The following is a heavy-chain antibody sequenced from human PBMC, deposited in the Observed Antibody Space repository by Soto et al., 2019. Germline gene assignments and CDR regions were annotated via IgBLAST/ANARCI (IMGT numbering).Heavy chain of an antibody. J-gene: IGHJ3*02. CDR2: INAGNGNT. D-gene: IGHD5-12*01. CDR3: ARDLATMTHDAFDI. CDR1: GYTFTIYA. Sequence: ASVKVSCKASGYTFTIYAMHWVRQAPGQRLEWMGWINAGNGNTKYSQKFQGRVTITRDTSASTAYMELSSLRSEDTAVYYCARDLATMTHDAFDIWGQGTMVTVSS. V-gene: IGHV1-3*01.